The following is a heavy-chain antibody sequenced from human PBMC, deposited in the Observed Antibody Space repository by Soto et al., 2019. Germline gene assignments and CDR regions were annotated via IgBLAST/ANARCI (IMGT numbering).Heavy chain of an antibody. CDR3: SRDLSPSVCSGGSCYVDYYMDV. Sequence: GGSLRLSCAASGFTFSSYGMHWVRQAPGKGLEWVAVIWYDGSNKYYADSVKGRFTISRDNSKNTLYLQMNSLRAEDTAVYYCSRDLSPSVCSGGSCYVDYYMDVWGKGTTVTVSS. CDR1: GFTFSSYG. V-gene: IGHV3-33*01. J-gene: IGHJ6*03. CDR2: IWYDGSNK. D-gene: IGHD2-15*01.